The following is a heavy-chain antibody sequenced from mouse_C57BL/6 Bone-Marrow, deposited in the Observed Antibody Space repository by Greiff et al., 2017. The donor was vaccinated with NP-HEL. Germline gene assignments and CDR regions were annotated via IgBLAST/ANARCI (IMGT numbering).Heavy chain of an antibody. V-gene: IGHV1-64*01. CDR3: APLYEGYYEGD. Sequence: QVQLKQPGAELVKPGASVKLSCKASGYTFTSYWMHWVKQRPGQGLEWIGMIHPNSGSTNYNEKFKSKATLTVDKSSSTAYMQLSSLTSEDSAVYYCAPLYEGYYEGDWGQGTSVTVSS. D-gene: IGHD2-3*01. CDR2: IHPNSGST. J-gene: IGHJ4*01. CDR1: GYTFTSYW.